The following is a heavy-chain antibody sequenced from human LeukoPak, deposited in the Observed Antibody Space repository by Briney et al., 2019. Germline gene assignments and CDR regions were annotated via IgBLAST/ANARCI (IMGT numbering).Heavy chain of an antibody. Sequence: PSETLSLTCTVSGGSISSYYWSWIRQPAGKGLEWIGRIYTSGSTNYNPSLKSRVTISVDTSKNQFSLKLSSVTAADTAVYYCSLVDTAMVTGFFDYWGQGTLVTVSS. J-gene: IGHJ4*02. CDR1: GGSISSYY. CDR2: IYTSGST. D-gene: IGHD5-18*01. V-gene: IGHV4-4*07. CDR3: SLVDTAMVTGFFDY.